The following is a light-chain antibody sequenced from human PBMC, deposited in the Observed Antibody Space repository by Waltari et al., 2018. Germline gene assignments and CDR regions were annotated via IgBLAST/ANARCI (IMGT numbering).Light chain of an antibody. CDR2: AAS. CDR3: QQSYSTPFT. V-gene: IGKV1-39*01. J-gene: IGKJ3*01. Sequence: DIQMTQSPSSLSASVGDRVPITCRASQSISSYLNWYQQKPGKAPKLLIYAASSLQSGVPSRFSGSGSGTDFTLTISSLQPEDSATYYCQQSYSTPFTFGPGTKVDIK. CDR1: QSISSY.